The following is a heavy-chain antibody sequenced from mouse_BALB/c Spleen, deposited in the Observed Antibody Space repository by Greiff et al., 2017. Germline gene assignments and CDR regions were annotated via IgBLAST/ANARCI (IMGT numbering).Heavy chain of an antibody. CDR3: ARGAYGNPFDY. CDR2: IYPGNVNT. V-gene: IGHV1S56*01. J-gene: IGHJ2*01. D-gene: IGHD2-1*01. CDR1: GYTFTSYY. Sequence: QVQLKQSGPELVKPGASVRISCKASGYTFTSYYIHWVKQRPGQGLEWIGWIYPGNVNTKYNEKFKGKATLTADKSSSTAYMQLSSLTSEDSAVYFCARGAYGNPFDYWGQGTTLTVSS.